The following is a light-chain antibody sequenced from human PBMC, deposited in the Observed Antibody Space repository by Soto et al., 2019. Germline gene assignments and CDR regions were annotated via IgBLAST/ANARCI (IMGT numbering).Light chain of an antibody. Sequence: QSALTQPPSASGSPGQSVTISCTGTSSDIGGYNYVSWYQQHPGKVPKLIIYDVTKRPSGVPDRFSGSKSGNAASLTVSGLQAEEEADYYCGSFAASNSWIFGGGTKLTVL. V-gene: IGLV2-8*01. J-gene: IGLJ2*01. CDR2: DVT. CDR1: SSDIGGYNY. CDR3: GSFAASNSWI.